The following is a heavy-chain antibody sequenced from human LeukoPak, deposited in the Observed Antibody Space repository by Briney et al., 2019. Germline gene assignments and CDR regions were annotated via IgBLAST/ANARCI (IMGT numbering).Heavy chain of an antibody. CDR2: TSSDLNVK. Sequence: GGSLRLSCAASGFTFRTYVIDGVRQAPGKGLEWVAVTSSDLNVKLYADSVRGRFTFSRANSRSTLYLQMNSWRPKDTAIYYFAREGYYGSGSPPSLYFDYWGQGTLVTVSS. V-gene: IGHV3-30-3*01. D-gene: IGHD3-10*01. CDR3: AREGYYGSGSPPSLYFDY. J-gene: IGHJ4*02. CDR1: GFTFRTYV.